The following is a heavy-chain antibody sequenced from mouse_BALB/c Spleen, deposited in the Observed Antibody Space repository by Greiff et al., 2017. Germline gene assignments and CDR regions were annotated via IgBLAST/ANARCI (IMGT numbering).Heavy chain of an antibody. CDR1: GFSLTGYG. CDR3: ARMRGYYSPWFAY. CDR2: IWGDGST. V-gene: IGHV2-6-7*01. J-gene: IGHJ3*01. Sequence: QVQLQQSGPGLVAPSQSLSITCTVSGFSLTGYGVNWVRQPPGKGLEWLGMIWGDGSTDYNSALKSRLSISKDNSKSQVFLKMNSLQTDDTARYYCARMRGYYSPWFAYWGQGTLVTVSA. D-gene: IGHD2-12*01.